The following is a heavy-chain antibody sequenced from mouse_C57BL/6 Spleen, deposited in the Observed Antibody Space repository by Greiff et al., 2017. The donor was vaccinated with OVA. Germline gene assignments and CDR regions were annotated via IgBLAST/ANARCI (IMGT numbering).Heavy chain of an antibody. V-gene: IGHV1-82*01. CDR1: GYAFSSSW. D-gene: IGHD2-2*01. J-gene: IGHJ2*01. CDR3: ARGGMVATVLDY. CDR2: IYPGDGDT. Sequence: QVQLKQSGPELVKPGASVKISCKASGYAFSSSWMNWVKQRPGKGLEWIGRIYPGDGDTNYNGKFKGKATLTADKSSSTAYMQLSSLTSEDSAVYFCARGGMVATVLDYWGQGTTLTVSS.